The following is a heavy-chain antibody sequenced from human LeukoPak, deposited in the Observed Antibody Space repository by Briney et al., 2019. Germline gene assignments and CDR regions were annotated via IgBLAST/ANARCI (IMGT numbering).Heavy chain of an antibody. CDR1: GDSISSYY. Sequence: SETLSLTCTVSGDSISSYYWSWIRQPPGKGLEWIGYIYYSGGTDYNPSLKSRVTISVDTSKNQFSLKLRSVTAADTAVYYCARHVTISGPYDASDSWGQGTMVTVS. D-gene: IGHD5-24*01. CDR3: ARHVTISGPYDASDS. J-gene: IGHJ3*02. V-gene: IGHV4-59*08. CDR2: IYYSGGT.